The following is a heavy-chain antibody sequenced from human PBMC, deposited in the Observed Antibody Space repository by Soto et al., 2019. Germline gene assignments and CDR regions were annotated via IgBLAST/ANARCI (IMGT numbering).Heavy chain of an antibody. CDR3: ARGDEMTAVTIFEY. J-gene: IGHJ4*02. CDR2: VIPVFNTS. D-gene: IGHD4-17*01. Sequence: QVQLEQSGPEVKRPGTSVKVSCKASGGAFGRYSVSWVRQAPGQGLEWIGGVIPVFNTSNYSLKFQGRVAISVDESTSTVFMVLRSLRSQDTALYYCARGDEMTAVTIFEYWGQGTLVTVSS. V-gene: IGHV1-69*01. CDR1: GGAFGRYS.